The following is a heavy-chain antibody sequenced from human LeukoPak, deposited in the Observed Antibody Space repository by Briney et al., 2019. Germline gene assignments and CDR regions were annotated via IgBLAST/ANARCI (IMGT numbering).Heavy chain of an antibody. CDR3: ARSQGPCDY. V-gene: IGHV3-74*01. Sequence: GGSLRLSCAASGFTFSSYWMNWVRQAPGKGLVWVSRINGDGSSTNYADSVKGRFTISRDNAKNTLYLQLNSLRAEDTAIYYCARSQGPCDYWGQGTLVTVSS. CDR1: GFTFSSYW. CDR2: INGDGSST. J-gene: IGHJ4*02.